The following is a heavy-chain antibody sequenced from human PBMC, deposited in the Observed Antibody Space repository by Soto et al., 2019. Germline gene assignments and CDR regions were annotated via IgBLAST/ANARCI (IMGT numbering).Heavy chain of an antibody. J-gene: IGHJ6*04. CDR2: IYYSGST. V-gene: IGHV4-30-4*01. Sequence: PSETLSLTCTVSGGSISSGDYYWSWIRQPPGKGLEWIGYIYYSGSTYYNPSLKSRVTISVDTSKNQFSLKLSSVTAADTAVYYCARSGAAIRSYYYYGMDVWGKGTTVTVSS. D-gene: IGHD2-2*02. CDR3: ARSGAAIRSYYYYGMDV. CDR1: GGSISSGDYY.